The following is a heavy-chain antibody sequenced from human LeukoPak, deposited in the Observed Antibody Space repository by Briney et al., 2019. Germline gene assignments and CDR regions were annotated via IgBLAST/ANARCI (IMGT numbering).Heavy chain of an antibody. J-gene: IGHJ4*02. CDR1: GFTFSSYN. D-gene: IGHD5-24*01. CDR2: FSSSSSYI. Sequence: PGGSLRLSCAASGFTFSSYNMNWVRQAPGKGLEWVSSFSSSSSYIYYADSVRGRFTISRDNAKNSLYLQMNSLRAEDTAVYYCARGRDGSQSPIDDWGQGTLVTVSS. CDR3: ARGRDGSQSPIDD. V-gene: IGHV3-21*01.